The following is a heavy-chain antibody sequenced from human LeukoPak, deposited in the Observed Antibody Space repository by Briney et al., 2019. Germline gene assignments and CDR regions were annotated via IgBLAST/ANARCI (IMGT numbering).Heavy chain of an antibody. D-gene: IGHD6-19*01. J-gene: IGHJ3*02. CDR1: GFTFSSYS. Sequence: GGSLRLSCAASGFTFSSYSMNWVRQAPGKGLEWVSSISGSGGSTYYADSVKGRFTISRDNSKNALYLQMNTLRAEDTAVYYCAKQAGSSGYAFDIWGQGTMVTVSS. CDR3: AKQAGSSGYAFDI. CDR2: ISGSGGST. V-gene: IGHV3-23*01.